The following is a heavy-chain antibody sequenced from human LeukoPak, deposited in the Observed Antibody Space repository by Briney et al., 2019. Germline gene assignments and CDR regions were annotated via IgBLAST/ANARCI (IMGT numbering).Heavy chain of an antibody. CDR1: GGTFSSYA. CDR3: ASSRDNWRVFDY. V-gene: IGHV1-69*13. Sequence: SVKVSCKASGGTFSSYAISWVRQAPGQGLEWMGGIIPIFGTANYAQKFQGRVTITADESTSTAYMELSSLRSEDKAVYYCASSRDNWRVFDYWGQGTLVTVSS. D-gene: IGHD1-1*01. J-gene: IGHJ4*02. CDR2: IIPIFGTA.